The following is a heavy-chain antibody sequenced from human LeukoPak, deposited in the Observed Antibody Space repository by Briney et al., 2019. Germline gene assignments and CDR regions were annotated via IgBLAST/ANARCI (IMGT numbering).Heavy chain of an antibody. CDR2: VSPYNGNT. CDR3: ARSGRGTYYYFDY. J-gene: IGHJ4*02. D-gene: IGHD1-26*01. V-gene: IGHV1-18*01. Sequence: ASVKVSCKTSGYTFTDYDITWVRQAPGQGLEWMGRVSPYNGNTYNSQRFQGRVTISKDTSTGTAYMELRSLRSDDTGVYYCARSGRGTYYYFDYWGQGTLVTVSS. CDR1: GYTFTDYD.